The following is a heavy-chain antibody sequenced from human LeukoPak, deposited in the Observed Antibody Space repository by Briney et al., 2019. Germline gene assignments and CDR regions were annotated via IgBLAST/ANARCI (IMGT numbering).Heavy chain of an antibody. CDR3: ARALTGYSAIDY. CDR2: ISSSSSYT. J-gene: IGHJ4*02. D-gene: IGHD3-9*01. CDR1: GFTFSDYY. V-gene: IGHV3-11*05. Sequence: GGSLRLSCAASGFTFSDYYMSWIRQAPGKRLEWVSYISSSSSYTNYADSVKGRFTISRDNAKNSLYLQMNSLRAEDTAVYYCARALTGYSAIDYWGQGTLVTVSS.